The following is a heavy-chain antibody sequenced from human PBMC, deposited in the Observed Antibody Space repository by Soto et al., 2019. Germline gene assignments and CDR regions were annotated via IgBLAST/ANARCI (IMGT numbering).Heavy chain of an antibody. V-gene: IGHV4-31*03. CDR1: GGCISSGGYY. J-gene: IGHJ5*02. CDR2: IYYSGST. CDR3: ARDRSRNWFDP. Sequence: NPSETLSLTCTVSGGCISSGGYYWSWIRQHPGKGLEWIGYIYYSGSTYYNPSLKSRVTISVDTSKNQFSLKLSSVTAADTAVYYCARDRSRNWFDPWGQGTLVTVSS.